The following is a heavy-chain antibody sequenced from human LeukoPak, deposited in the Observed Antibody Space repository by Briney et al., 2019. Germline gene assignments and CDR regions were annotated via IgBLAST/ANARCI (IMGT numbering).Heavy chain of an antibody. CDR1: GGSISSYY. CDR3: ARVSSGVYFDY. CDR2: IYYSGST. D-gene: IGHD2-15*01. Sequence: PSETLSLTCTVSGGSISSYYWSWIRQPPGKGLELIGYIYYSGSTNHNPSLKSRVTMSVDTSKNQFSLKLSSVTAADTAVYYCARVSSGVYFDYWGQGTLVTVSS. J-gene: IGHJ4*02. V-gene: IGHV4-59*01.